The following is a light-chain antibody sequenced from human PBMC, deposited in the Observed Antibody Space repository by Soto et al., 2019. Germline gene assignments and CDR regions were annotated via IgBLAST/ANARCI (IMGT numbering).Light chain of an antibody. CDR1: QSISSY. CDR2: AAS. Sequence: EIQMTQSRSSLSASVGDRVTITCRASQSISSYLNWYQQKPGKAPKLLIYAASSLQSGVPSRFSGSGYGKDFTLTISSLQTEDFATYYCQRSYSTPWTFGQGHKV. CDR3: QRSYSTPWT. V-gene: IGKV1-39*01. J-gene: IGKJ1*01.